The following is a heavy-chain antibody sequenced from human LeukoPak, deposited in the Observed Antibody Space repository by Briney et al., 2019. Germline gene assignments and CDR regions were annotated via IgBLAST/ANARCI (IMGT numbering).Heavy chain of an antibody. Sequence: GASVKVSCKASGYTFTSYWIGWVRQMPGKGLEWMGIIYPGDSDTRYSPSFQGQVTISADKSISTAYLQWSSLKASDTAMYYCARHSSVLNSFDPWGQGTLVTVSS. D-gene: IGHD3-22*01. CDR2: IYPGDSDT. V-gene: IGHV5-51*01. J-gene: IGHJ5*02. CDR3: ARHSSVLNSFDP. CDR1: GYTFTSYW.